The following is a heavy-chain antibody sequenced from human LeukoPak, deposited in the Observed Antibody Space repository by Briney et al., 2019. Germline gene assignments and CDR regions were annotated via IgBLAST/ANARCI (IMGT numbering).Heavy chain of an antibody. V-gene: IGHV4-38-2*01. CDR1: GYSISSGDY. J-gene: IGHJ4*02. Sequence: SETLSLTCGVSGYSISSGDYWGWIRQPPGKGLEWIGSIYHSGSMYYNPSLKSRVNISIDTSKNQFSLNLSSVTAADTAVYYCARLRKTPRIVVVVAATQAVYYFDYWGQGTLVTVSS. CDR3: ARLRKTPRIVVVVAATQAVYYFDY. D-gene: IGHD2-15*01. CDR2: IYHSGSM.